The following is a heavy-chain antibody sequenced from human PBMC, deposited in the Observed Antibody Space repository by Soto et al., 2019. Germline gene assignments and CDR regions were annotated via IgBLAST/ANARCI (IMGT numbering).Heavy chain of an antibody. V-gene: IGHV5-10-1*01. Sequence: GESLKISCKGSGYSFTSHWISWVRQMPGKGLEWMGRIDPSDSYTNYSPSFQGHVTISADKSISTAYLQWSSLKASDTAMYYCASLRTGYCSSTSCSINYYYYGMDVWGQGTTVTVSS. D-gene: IGHD2-2*01. CDR2: IDPSDSYT. J-gene: IGHJ6*02. CDR3: ASLRTGYCSSTSCSINYYYYGMDV. CDR1: GYSFTSHW.